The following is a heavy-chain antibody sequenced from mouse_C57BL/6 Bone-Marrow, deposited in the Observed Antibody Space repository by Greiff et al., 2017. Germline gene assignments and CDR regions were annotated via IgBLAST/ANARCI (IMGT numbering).Heavy chain of an antibody. CDR3: ARHLYYGNYGFYAMDY. CDR2: ISSGGSYT. D-gene: IGHD2-1*01. CDR1: GFTFSSYG. Sequence: EVQVVESGGDLVKPGGSLKLSCAASGFTFSSYGMSWVRQTPDKRLEWVATISSGGSYTYYPDSVKGRFTISRDNAKNTLYLQMLSLKSEDTAMYYCARHLYYGNYGFYAMDYWGQGTSVTVSS. J-gene: IGHJ4*01. V-gene: IGHV5-6*01.